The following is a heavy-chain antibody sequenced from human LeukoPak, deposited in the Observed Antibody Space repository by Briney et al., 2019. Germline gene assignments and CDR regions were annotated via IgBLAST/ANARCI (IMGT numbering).Heavy chain of an antibody. V-gene: IGHV1-18*01. Sequence: ASVKVSCKASGYTFTSYGISWVRQAPGQGLEWMGWISAYNGNTNYAQKLQGRVTMTTDTSTSTAYKELRSLRSDDTAVYYCARDRLRYYDSSGYAYWGQGTLVTVSS. J-gene: IGHJ4*02. CDR3: ARDRLRYYDSSGYAY. CDR2: ISAYNGNT. CDR1: GYTFTSYG. D-gene: IGHD3-22*01.